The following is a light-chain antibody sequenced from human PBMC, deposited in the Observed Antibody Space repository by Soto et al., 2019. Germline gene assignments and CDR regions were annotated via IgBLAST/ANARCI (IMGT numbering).Light chain of an antibody. CDR1: QSVSGN. CDR3: LQYNKCPLT. V-gene: IGKV3-15*01. CDR2: GAS. Sequence: EIVMTQSPVTLSVSPGERATLSCRASQSVSGNLAWYQQKPGQAPRLLIYGASTRATGIPARFSGSGSGTEFTLTISSPQAEDCTVYYCLQYNKCPLTFGGGTKVEIQ. J-gene: IGKJ4*01.